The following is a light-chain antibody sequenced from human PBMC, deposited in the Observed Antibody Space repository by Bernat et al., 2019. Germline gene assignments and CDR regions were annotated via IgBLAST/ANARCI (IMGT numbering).Light chain of an antibody. CDR1: QSVSSSY. J-gene: IGKJ4*01. V-gene: IGKV3-20*01. CDR2: GAS. Sequence: EIVLTQSPGTLSLSPGERATLSCRASQSVSSSYLAWYQQKPGQAPRLLIYGASSRATDIPDRLSGSGSGTDFTLTISRLEPEDFAVYYCQQYGSSPRTFGGGTKVEIK. CDR3: QQYGSSPRT.